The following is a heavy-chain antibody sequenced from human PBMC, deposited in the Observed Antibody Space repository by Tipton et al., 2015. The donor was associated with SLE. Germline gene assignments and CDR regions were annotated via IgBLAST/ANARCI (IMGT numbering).Heavy chain of an antibody. D-gene: IGHD2-21*01. Sequence: TLSLTCTVSGGSISTYYWTWIRQPAGKGLEWIGRIYTSGSTNYNPSLKSRVTISVDTSKNQFSLKLSSVTAADTAVYYCARQIDPPCTDCFDYWGQGTLVPVSS. CDR1: GGSISTYY. CDR2: IYTSGST. J-gene: IGHJ4*02. V-gene: IGHV4-4*07. CDR3: ARQIDPPCTDCFDY.